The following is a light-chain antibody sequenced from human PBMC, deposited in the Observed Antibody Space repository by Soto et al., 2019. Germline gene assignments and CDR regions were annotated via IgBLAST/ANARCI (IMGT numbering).Light chain of an antibody. CDR3: QQRSNWHPQYT. V-gene: IGKV3-11*01. Sequence: IVLTQSPATLSLSPGERATLSCRASQSVSSYLAWYQQKPGQAPRLLIYDASNRATGIPARFSGSGSGTDFTLTISSLEPEDFAVYYCQQRSNWHPQYTFGQGTKLEIK. CDR1: QSVSSY. CDR2: DAS. J-gene: IGKJ2*01.